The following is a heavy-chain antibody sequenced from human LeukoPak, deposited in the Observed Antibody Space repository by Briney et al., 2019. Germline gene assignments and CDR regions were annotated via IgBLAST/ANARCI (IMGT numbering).Heavy chain of an antibody. D-gene: IGHD5-18*01. V-gene: IGHV4-4*07. CDR3: ARVIRGYSYGPFDY. Sequence: PSETLSLTCTVSGGSISSYYWGWIRQPAGKGLEWIGRIYTSGSTNYNPSLKSRVTMSVDTSKNQFSLKLSSVTAADTAVYYCARVIRGYSYGPFDYWGQGTLVTVSS. CDR1: GGSISSYY. CDR2: IYTSGST. J-gene: IGHJ4*02.